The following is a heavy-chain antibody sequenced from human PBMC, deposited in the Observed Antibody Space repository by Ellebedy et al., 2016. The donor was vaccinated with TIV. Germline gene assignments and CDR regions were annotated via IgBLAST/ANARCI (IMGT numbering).Heavy chain of an antibody. Sequence: MPSETLSLTCTVSGGSVSSNNYYWNWIRQPPGKGLEWIAYIHYRGYTNYNPSLERRVAISLDTSKNQVSLKLTSVTAADTAVYYCAREGIDGYNYLDYWGRGTLVTVSS. CDR2: IHYRGYT. CDR3: AREGIDGYNYLDY. V-gene: IGHV4-61*01. J-gene: IGHJ4*02. D-gene: IGHD5-24*01. CDR1: GGSVSSNNYY.